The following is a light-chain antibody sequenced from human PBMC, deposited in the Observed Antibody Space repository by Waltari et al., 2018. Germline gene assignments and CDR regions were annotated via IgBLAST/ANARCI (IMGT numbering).Light chain of an antibody. V-gene: IGKV3-20*01. CDR2: GAS. J-gene: IGKJ1*01. Sequence: EIVLTQSPGTLSLSPGERATLSSRATQSVSSNYLAWYQQKPGQAPRLLIYGASSRATGIPDRFSGSGSGTDFTLTISRLEPEDSAVYYCQQYGSSPRTFGQGTKVEIK. CDR1: QSVSSNY. CDR3: QQYGSSPRT.